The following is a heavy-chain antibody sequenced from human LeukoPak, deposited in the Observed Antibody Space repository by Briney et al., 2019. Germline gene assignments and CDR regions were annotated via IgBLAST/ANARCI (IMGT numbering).Heavy chain of an antibody. J-gene: IGHJ4*02. CDR3: AKDLADTYYYDSSGYSPLFDY. CDR1: GFTFSSYA. CDR2: ISGSGGST. D-gene: IGHD3-22*01. Sequence: QPGGSLRLSCAASGFTFSSYAMSWVRQAPGKGLEWVSAISGSGGSTYYADSVKGRFTISRDNSKNTLYLQMNSLRAEDTAVYYCAKDLADTYYYDSSGYSPLFDYWGQGTLVTVSS. V-gene: IGHV3-23*01.